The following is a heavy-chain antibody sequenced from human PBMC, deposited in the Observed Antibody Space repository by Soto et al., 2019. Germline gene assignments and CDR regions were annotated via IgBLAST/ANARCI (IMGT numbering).Heavy chain of an antibody. CDR1: GGTFSSYA. V-gene: IGHV1-69*13. D-gene: IGHD5-18*01. Sequence: SVKVSCKASGGTFSSYAISWVRQAPGQGLEWMGGIIPIFGTANYAQKFQGRVTITADESTSTAYMELSSLRSEDTAVYYCARDKLDTAMAYFDYWGQGTLVTVYS. J-gene: IGHJ4*02. CDR2: IIPIFGTA. CDR3: ARDKLDTAMAYFDY.